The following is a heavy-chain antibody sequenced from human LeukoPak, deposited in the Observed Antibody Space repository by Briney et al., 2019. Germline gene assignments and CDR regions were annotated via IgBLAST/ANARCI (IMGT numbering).Heavy chain of an antibody. CDR2: ISFNGRNT. Sequence: QPGGSLRLSCAASGFNFADSAMSWVRQTPRKGLEWVSLISFNGRNTYYGDSVKGRFTISRDNSKDTVYLQMNSLRAEDTAIFYCARDIELSTWGPGTMVTVSP. V-gene: IGHV3-23*01. CDR1: GFNFADSA. CDR3: ARDIELST. D-gene: IGHD5-12*01. J-gene: IGHJ3*01.